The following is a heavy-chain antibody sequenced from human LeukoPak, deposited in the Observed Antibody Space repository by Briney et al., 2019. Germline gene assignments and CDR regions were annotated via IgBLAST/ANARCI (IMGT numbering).Heavy chain of an antibody. Sequence: SETLSLTCTVSGGXXSXXXXXWSXXXQHPXXGXEXXGYIYSSGSTYQNPSLKIRVTISVDTSKDRFSLNLSSVTAADTAVYYCARGYSRSWAFDYWGQGTLVTVSS. CDR1: GGXXSXXXXX. J-gene: IGHJ4*02. CDR2: IYSSGST. V-gene: IGHV4-30-4*08. CDR3: ARGYSRSWAFDY. D-gene: IGHD6-13*01.